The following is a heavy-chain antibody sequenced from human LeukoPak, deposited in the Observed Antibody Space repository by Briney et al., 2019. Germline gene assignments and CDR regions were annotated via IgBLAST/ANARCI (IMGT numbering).Heavy chain of an antibody. CDR3: ARGYDGSGYYYRNWYFDL. CDR1: GYTFTSYD. Sequence: ASAKVSCKASGYTFTSYDINWVRQATGQGLEWMGWMNPNSGNTNYAQKLQGRVTMTTDTSTSTAYMELRSLRSDDTAVYYCARGYDGSGYYYRNWYFDLWGRGTLVTVSS. CDR2: MNPNSGNT. V-gene: IGHV1-18*01. D-gene: IGHD3-22*01. J-gene: IGHJ2*01.